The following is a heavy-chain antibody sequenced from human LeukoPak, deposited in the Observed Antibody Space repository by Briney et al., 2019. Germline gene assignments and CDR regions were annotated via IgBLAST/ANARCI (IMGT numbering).Heavy chain of an antibody. V-gene: IGHV4-59*12. CDR3: ARDEGYSSGWYGGYNWFDP. J-gene: IGHJ5*02. Sequence: PSETLSLTCTVSGGSISSYYWSWIRQPPGKGLEWIGYIYYSGSTNYNPSLKSRVTISVDTSKNQFSLKLSSVTAADTAVYYCARDEGYSSGWYGGYNWFDPWDQGTLVTVSS. CDR1: GGSISSYY. D-gene: IGHD6-19*01. CDR2: IYYSGST.